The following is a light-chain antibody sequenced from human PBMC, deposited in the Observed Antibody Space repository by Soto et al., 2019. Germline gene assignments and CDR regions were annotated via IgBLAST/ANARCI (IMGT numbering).Light chain of an antibody. CDR2: DVS. CDR1: SSDVGGYNF. J-gene: IGLJ1*01. V-gene: IGLV2-14*01. Sequence: QSVLTQPASVSGSPGQSITISCTGTSSDVGGYNFVSWYQQHPGKAPKLMIYDVSNRPSGVSDRFSGSKSGNTDSLTISGLQAEDEAEYYCSSYTSSTTYVFGSGTQLTVL. CDR3: SSYTSSTTYV.